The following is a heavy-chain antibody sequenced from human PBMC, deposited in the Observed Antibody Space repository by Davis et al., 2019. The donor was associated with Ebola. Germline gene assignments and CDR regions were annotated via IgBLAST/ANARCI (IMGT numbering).Heavy chain of an antibody. CDR1: GFTFSSYS. J-gene: IGHJ4*02. CDR2: ISSSGSTI. CDR3: ARDMLVAGSLDY. V-gene: IGHV3-48*04. D-gene: IGHD6-19*01. Sequence: GGSLRLSCAASGFTFSSYSMNWVRQAPGKGLEWVSYISSSGSTIYYADSVKGRFTISRDNAKNSLYLQMNSLRAEDTAVYYCARDMLVAGSLDYWGQGTLVTVSS.